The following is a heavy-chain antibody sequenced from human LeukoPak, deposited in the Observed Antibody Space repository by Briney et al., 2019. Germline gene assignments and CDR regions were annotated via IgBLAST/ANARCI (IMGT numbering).Heavy chain of an antibody. V-gene: IGHV3-21*01. CDR1: GFTFSSYS. D-gene: IGHD3-10*01. CDR2: ISSSGRYI. CDR3: ARGARGSGTASDY. Sequence: GGSLRLSCAASGFTFSSYSMNWVRQAPGKGLEWVSAISSSGRYIYYADSVKGRFTISRDNAKNTLHLQMNSLRAEDTAVYYCARGARGSGTASDYWGQGTLVTVSS. J-gene: IGHJ4*02.